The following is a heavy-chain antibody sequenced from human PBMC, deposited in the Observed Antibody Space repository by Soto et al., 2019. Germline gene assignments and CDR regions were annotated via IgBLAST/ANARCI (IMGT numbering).Heavy chain of an antibody. CDR1: GIIFSRYA. J-gene: IGHJ4*02. CDR3: AKDYTNYDEWWDY. CDR2: IRGGGDST. D-gene: IGHD4-4*01. Sequence: GGSLRLSCAASGIIFSRYAMSWVRQAPGKGLEWVSGIRGGGDSTYYADSVKGRFTISRDNSKNTLYLQMNSLRAEDTAVYYCAKDYTNYDEWWDYWGQGTLVTVSS. V-gene: IGHV3-23*01.